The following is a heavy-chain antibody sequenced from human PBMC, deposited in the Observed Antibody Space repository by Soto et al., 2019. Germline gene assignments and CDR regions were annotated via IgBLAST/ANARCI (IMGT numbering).Heavy chain of an antibody. D-gene: IGHD3-22*01. CDR1: GFTFSSYA. J-gene: IGHJ4*02. CDR3: ARVLGGYPNFDY. CDR2: ISYDGRNK. Sequence: QVQLVESGGGVVQPGRSLRLSCAASGFTFSSYALHWVRQAPGKGLEWVAFISYDGRNKFYADSVKGRFTISRDTSKNTLYPQMNSLRAEDTAVYYCARVLGGYPNFDYWGQGTLVTVSS. V-gene: IGHV3-30*04.